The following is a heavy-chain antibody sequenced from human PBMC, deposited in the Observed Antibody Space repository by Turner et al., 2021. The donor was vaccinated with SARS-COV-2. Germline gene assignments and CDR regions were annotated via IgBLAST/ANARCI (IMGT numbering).Heavy chain of an antibody. CDR1: GYTLTELS. D-gene: IGHD4-17*01. CDR2: FDPEDAKT. J-gene: IGHJ6*02. V-gene: IGHV1-24*01. CDR3: ATATVIYGDYENYYYYYGMDV. Sequence: QVQLVQSGVEVKKPGASVTVSCKVSGYTLTELSMHWVRQAPGKGPEWKGGFDPEDAKTIYAQKYQGRGIMTGDTSTDTAYMDVGSLRSEDTAVDYCATATVIYGDYENYYYYYGMDVWGQGTTVTVSS.